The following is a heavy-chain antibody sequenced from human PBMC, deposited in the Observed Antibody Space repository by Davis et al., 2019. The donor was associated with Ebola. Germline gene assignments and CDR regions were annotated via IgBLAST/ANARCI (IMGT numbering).Heavy chain of an antibody. V-gene: IGHV4-39*01. CDR2: IFYNDYP. Sequence: MPGGSLRLSCTVSGASISSTHYFWGWGWIRQPPGKGLELIGNIFYNDYPNYNPTLESRVTISEDTSRNQFSLKLNSVTAADTAVYYCASRRSGPGGWFDSWGQGTLVTVSS. CDR3: ASRRSGPGGWFDS. J-gene: IGHJ5*01. CDR1: GASISSTHYFWG.